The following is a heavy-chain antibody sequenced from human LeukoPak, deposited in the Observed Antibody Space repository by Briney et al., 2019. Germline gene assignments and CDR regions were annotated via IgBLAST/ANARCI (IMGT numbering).Heavy chain of an antibody. CDR3: AKGVFVAYYYDSSGYPLGY. Sequence: GGSLRLSCAASGFTFSSYSMNWVRQAPGKGLEWVSSISSSSSYIYYADSVKGRFTISRDNSKNTLYLQMNSLRAEDTAVYYCAKGVFVAYYYDSSGYPLGYWGQGTLVTVSS. V-gene: IGHV3-21*01. CDR1: GFTFSSYS. CDR2: ISSSSSYI. J-gene: IGHJ4*02. D-gene: IGHD3-22*01.